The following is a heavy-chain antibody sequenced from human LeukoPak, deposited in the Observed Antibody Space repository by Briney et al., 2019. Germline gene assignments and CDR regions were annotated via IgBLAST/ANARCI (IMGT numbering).Heavy chain of an antibody. CDR3: ARPGGGATFFDY. CDR2: IKQDGSEK. J-gene: IGHJ4*02. CDR1: EFTFSSYW. D-gene: IGHD1-26*01. Sequence: GGSLRLSCAASEFTFSSYWMSWVRQAPGKGLEWVANIKQDGSEKYYVDSVKGRFTISRDNAKNSLYLQMNSLRAEDTAVYYCARPGGGATFFDYWGQGTLVTVSS. V-gene: IGHV3-7*01.